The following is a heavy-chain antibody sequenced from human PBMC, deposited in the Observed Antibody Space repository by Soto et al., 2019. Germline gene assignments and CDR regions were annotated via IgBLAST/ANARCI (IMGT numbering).Heavy chain of an antibody. J-gene: IGHJ4*02. D-gene: IGHD3-10*02. V-gene: IGHV4-34*01. Sequence: SETLSLTCAVYGGSFSGYYWTWIRQPPGKGLEWIGEITHSGSTNYNPSLKSRVTISVDTSKNQFSLNLNSVAAADTAVYYCARSSVRGWSYWGQGTLVTVSS. CDR2: ITHSGST. CDR1: GGSFSGYY. CDR3: ARSSVRGWSY.